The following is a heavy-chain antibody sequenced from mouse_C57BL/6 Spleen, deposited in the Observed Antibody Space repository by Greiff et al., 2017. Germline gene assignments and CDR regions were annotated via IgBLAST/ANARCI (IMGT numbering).Heavy chain of an antibody. CDR3: TTTVVVTGTFDY. J-gene: IGHJ2*01. CDR1: GFTFSNYW. V-gene: IGHV6-3*01. Sequence: EVKVEESGGGLVQPGGSMKLSCVASGFTFSNYWMNWVRQSPEKGLEWVAQIRLKSDNYATHYAESVKGRFTISRDDSKSSVYLQMNNLRAEDTGIYYCTTTVVVTGTFDYWGQGTTLTVSS. CDR2: IRLKSDNYAT. D-gene: IGHD1-1*01.